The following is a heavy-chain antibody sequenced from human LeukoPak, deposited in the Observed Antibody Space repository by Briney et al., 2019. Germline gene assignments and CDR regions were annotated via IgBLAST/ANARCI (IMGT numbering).Heavy chain of an antibody. CDR3: ARAHEYYGSGSYQESCFDY. Sequence: PSETLSLTCTVSGGSISNYYWNWIRQPPGKGLEWIGSIYHSGSTYYNPSLKSRVTISVDTSKNQFSLKLSSVTAADTAVYYCARAHEYYGSGSYQESCFDYWGQGTLVTVSS. CDR1: GGSISNYY. J-gene: IGHJ4*02. V-gene: IGHV4-38-2*02. D-gene: IGHD3-10*01. CDR2: IYHSGST.